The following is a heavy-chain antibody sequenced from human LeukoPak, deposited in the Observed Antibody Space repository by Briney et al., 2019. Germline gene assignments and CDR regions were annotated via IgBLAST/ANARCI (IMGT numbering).Heavy chain of an antibody. V-gene: IGHV3-11*04. Sequence: GGSLRLSCAASGFTFSDYYMSWIRLAPGKGLEWLSYIISTGGTIYYADSVKGRFTISRDNAKNSLYLQMNSLRAEDTAVYYCAGYSSGWFGAFHIWGQGTMVTVSS. J-gene: IGHJ3*02. CDR2: IISTGGTI. CDR1: GFTFSDYY. CDR3: AGYSSGWFGAFHI. D-gene: IGHD6-19*01.